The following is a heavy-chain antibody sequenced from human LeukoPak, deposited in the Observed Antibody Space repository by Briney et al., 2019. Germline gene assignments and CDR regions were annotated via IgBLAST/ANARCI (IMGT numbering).Heavy chain of an antibody. V-gene: IGHV3-23*01. J-gene: IGHJ4*02. D-gene: IGHD2-21*02. CDR1: GFTFSSYA. CDR3: AKDRLVTMPFTLDY. Sequence: GGSLRLSCAVSGFTFSSYAMNWVRQAPGKGLEWVSGISGSGGSRFYADSVKGRFTISRDNYKNTLYLQMNSLRAEDTAVYYCAKDRLVTMPFTLDYWGQGTLVPVSS. CDR2: ISGSGGSR.